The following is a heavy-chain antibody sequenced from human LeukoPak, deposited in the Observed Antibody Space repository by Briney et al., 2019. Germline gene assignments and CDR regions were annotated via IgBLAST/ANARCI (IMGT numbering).Heavy chain of an antibody. CDR3: ARSDQRILDY. J-gene: IGHJ4*02. CDR1: GGSISSSSYY. Sequence: PSETLSLTCTVSGGSISSSSYYWGWIRQPPGKGLEWIGSIYYSGSTYYNPSLKSRVTISVDTSKNQFSLKLSSVTAADTAVYYCARSDQRILDYWGQGTLVTVSS. V-gene: IGHV4-39*07. CDR2: IYYSGST.